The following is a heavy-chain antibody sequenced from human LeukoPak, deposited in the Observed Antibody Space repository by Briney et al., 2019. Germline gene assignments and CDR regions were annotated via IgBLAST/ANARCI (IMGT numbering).Heavy chain of an antibody. CDR3: GGWRLGCYYYYGMDV. J-gene: IGHJ6*02. V-gene: IGHV4-59*01. Sequence: SETLSLTCTVSGGSISSYYWSWIRQPPGKGLEWIGYIYYSGSTNYNPSLKSRVTISVDTSKNQFSLKLSSVTAADTAVYYCGGWRLGCYYYYGMDVWGQGTTVTVSS. D-gene: IGHD6-19*01. CDR2: IYYSGST. CDR1: GGSISSYY.